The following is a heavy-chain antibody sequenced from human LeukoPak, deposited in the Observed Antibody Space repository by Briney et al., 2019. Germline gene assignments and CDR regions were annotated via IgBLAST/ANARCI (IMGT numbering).Heavy chain of an antibody. Sequence: GGSLRLSCAASGFTFSTFGMSWVRQAPGKGLECVSAVTGSGSGTNYADSVKGRFTISRDNSMNTLHLQMNSLRAEDTAVYYCAKTVGSSGWYYFDHWGQGILVTVSS. CDR3: AKTVGSSGWYYFDH. CDR2: VTGSGSGT. CDR1: GFTFSTFG. J-gene: IGHJ4*02. D-gene: IGHD6-19*01. V-gene: IGHV3-23*01.